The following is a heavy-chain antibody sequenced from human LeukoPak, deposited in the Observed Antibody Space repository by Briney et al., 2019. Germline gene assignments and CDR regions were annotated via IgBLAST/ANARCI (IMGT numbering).Heavy chain of an antibody. Sequence: PGGSLRLSCAASGFTFSIYAMSWVRQAPGKGLEWVSGTSGSGGSTYYADSVKGRFTISRDNFKSTVFLQMSTLRAEDTAVYYCAKGSGWSYSHGMDVWGQGTTVTVSS. CDR3: AKGSGWSYSHGMDV. D-gene: IGHD6-19*01. CDR2: TSGSGGST. CDR1: GFTFSIYA. V-gene: IGHV3-23*01. J-gene: IGHJ6*02.